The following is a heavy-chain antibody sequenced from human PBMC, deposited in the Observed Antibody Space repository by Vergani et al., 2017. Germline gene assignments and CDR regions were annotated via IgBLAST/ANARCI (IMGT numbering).Heavy chain of an antibody. J-gene: IGHJ4*02. Sequence: QMQLVQSGAEVKKTGSSVKVSCKASGYTFTYRYLHWVRQAPRQALEWMGWITPFNGNTNYAQKFQDRVTITRDRSVSTAYMELSSLRSEDTAVYYCARGYAVFPPLVWGQGTLVTVSS. CDR3: ARGYAVFPPLV. V-gene: IGHV1-45*03. CDR1: GYTFTYRY. D-gene: IGHD5-12*01. CDR2: ITPFNGNT.